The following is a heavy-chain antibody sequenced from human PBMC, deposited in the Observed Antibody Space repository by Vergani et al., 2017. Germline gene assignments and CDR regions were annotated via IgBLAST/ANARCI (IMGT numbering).Heavy chain of an antibody. D-gene: IGHD3-22*01. J-gene: IGHJ4*02. CDR3: ARGSYYYDSSGYYFDY. CDR2: IIPIFGTA. Sequence: QVQLVQSGAEVKKPGSSVKVSCKASGGTFSSYAISWVRQAPGQGLEWMGGIIPIFGTANYAKKFQGRVTITADESTSPAYMELSSLRSEDTAVYYCARGSYYYDSSGYYFDYWGQGTLVTVSS. V-gene: IGHV1-69*12. CDR1: GGTFSSYA.